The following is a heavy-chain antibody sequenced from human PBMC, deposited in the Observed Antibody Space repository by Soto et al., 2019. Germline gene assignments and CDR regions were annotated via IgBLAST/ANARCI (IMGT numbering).Heavy chain of an antibody. CDR2: IYYSGST. V-gene: IGHV4-39*07. Sequence: SETLSLTCTVSGGSISSSSYYWGWIRQPPGKGLEWIGSIYYSGSTYYNPSLKSRVTISVDTSKNQFSLKLSSVTAADTAVYYCARDWGSSSSGDYWGQGTLVTVSS. J-gene: IGHJ4*02. CDR1: GGSISSSSYY. CDR3: ARDWGSSSSGDY. D-gene: IGHD6-6*01.